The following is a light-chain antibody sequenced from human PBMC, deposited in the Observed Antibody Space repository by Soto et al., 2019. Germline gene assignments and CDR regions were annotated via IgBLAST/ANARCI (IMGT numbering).Light chain of an antibody. CDR3: QQYHRSPVT. CDR2: KAS. J-gene: IGKJ4*01. CDR1: QSINSW. V-gene: IGKV1-5*03. Sequence: DIQMTQSPSTLSAFVGDRVTITCRASQSINSWLAWYQQKPGKAPNLLIYKASNLESGAPSRFSGSGSGTEFTLTISSLQPDDFSTYYCQQYHRSPVTFGGGTKVDIK.